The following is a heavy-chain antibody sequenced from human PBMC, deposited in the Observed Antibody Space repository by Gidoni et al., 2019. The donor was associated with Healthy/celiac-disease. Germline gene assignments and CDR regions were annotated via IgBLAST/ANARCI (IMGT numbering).Heavy chain of an antibody. J-gene: IGHJ3*02. CDR3: ARASLSDAFDI. V-gene: IGHV3-66*02. CDR1: GFTVSSNY. Sequence: EVQLVESGGGLFQPGGSLRLSCAASGFTVSSNYMSWVRQAPGKGLEWVSVIYSGGSTYYADSVKGRFTISRDNSKNTLYLQMNSLRAEDTAVYYCARASLSDAFDIWGQGTMVTVSS. CDR2: IYSGGST.